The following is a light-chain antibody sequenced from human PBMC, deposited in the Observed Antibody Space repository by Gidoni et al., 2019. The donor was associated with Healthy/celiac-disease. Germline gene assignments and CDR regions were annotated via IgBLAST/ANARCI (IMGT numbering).Light chain of an antibody. CDR1: SSDIGSNT. Sequence: QSVLTQPPSASGTLGQWVTSSCSGSSSDIGSNTVNWYQQLPGTAPKLLIYSNNQRPSGVPDRFSGSRSGTSASLAISGLQSEDEADYYCAAWDDSLNVVVFGGGTKLTVL. J-gene: IGLJ2*01. CDR2: SNN. V-gene: IGLV1-44*01. CDR3: AAWDDSLNVVV.